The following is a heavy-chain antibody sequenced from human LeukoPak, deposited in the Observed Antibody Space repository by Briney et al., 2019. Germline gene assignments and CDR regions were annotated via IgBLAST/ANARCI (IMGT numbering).Heavy chain of an antibody. J-gene: IGHJ4*02. Sequence: GGSLRLSCAASGFTFSSYWMSWVRQAPGKGLEWVANIKQDGSEKYYVDSVKGRFTISRDNAKNSLYLQMNSLRAEDTAVYYCAREDSSSSYGFDYWGQGTLVTVSS. V-gene: IGHV3-7*01. CDR1: GFTFSSYW. D-gene: IGHD6-13*01. CDR2: IKQDGSEK. CDR3: AREDSSSSYGFDY.